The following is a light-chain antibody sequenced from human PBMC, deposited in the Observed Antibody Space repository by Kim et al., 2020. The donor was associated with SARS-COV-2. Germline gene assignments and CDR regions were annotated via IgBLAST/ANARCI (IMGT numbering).Light chain of an antibody. CDR1: QTISRY. V-gene: IGKV1-39*01. CDR3: QQSYSTYWT. J-gene: IGKJ1*01. Sequence: GDRVTITCRASQTISRYLNWYQQKPGTAPKLLIYGAYGLESGVPSRFSGSGSGTDFTLTVTDLQPEDAATYFCQQSYSTYWTFGQGTKVDIK. CDR2: GAY.